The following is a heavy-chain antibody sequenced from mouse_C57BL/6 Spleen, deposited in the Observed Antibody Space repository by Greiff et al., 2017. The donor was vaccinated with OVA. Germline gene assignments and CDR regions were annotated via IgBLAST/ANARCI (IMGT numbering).Heavy chain of an antibody. CDR1: GYAFSSSW. J-gene: IGHJ2*01. CDR2: IYPGDGDT. CDR3: AITTVVARSGY. V-gene: IGHV1-82*01. Sequence: VKLMESGPELVKPGASVKISCKASGYAFSSSWMNWVKQRPGKGLEWIGRIYPGDGDTNYNGKFKGKATLTADKSSSTAYMQLSSLTSEDSAVYFCAITTVVARSGYWGQGTTLTVSS. D-gene: IGHD1-1*01.